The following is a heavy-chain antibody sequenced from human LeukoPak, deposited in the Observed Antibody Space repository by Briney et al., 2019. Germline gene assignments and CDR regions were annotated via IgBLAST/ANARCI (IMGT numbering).Heavy chain of an antibody. D-gene: IGHD3-3*01. CDR3: ARGPTIFGVPEQNWFDP. CDR1: GGSISSGGYS. Sequence: SETLSLTCAVSGGSISSGGYSWSWIRQPPGKGLEWIGYIYHSGSTYYNPSLKSRVTISVDTSKNQFSLKLSSVTAADTAVYYCARGPTIFGVPEQNWFDPWGQGTLVTVSS. J-gene: IGHJ5*02. V-gene: IGHV4-30-2*01. CDR2: IYHSGST.